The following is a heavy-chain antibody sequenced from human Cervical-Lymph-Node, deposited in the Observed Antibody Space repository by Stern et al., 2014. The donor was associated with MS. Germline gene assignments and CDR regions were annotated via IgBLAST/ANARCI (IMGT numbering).Heavy chain of an antibody. J-gene: IGHJ6*02. V-gene: IGHV3-30*03. CDR1: GFTFSSYG. D-gene: IGHD2/OR15-2a*01. Sequence: QVQLVESGGGVIQPGRSLRLSCAASGFTFSSYGMHWVRQAPGKGLEWVTLISYDGSNAYYADSVKGRFTISRDNSKNTVYLQMNSLSPEDTAVYYCARPRRPYFFRGNHHYYGMDVWGQGTRVSVSS. CDR2: ISYDGSNA. CDR3: ARPRRPYFFRGNHHYYGMDV.